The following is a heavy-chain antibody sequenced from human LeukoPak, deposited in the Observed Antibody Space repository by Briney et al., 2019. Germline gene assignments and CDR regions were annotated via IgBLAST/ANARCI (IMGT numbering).Heavy chain of an antibody. CDR2: LIPLFGTP. D-gene: IGHD5-24*01. CDR3: AQATQRLPTIMIDAFDI. Sequence: ASVKVSCKASGGTFNNYAINWVRQAPGQGLEWVGRLIPLFGTPNYAQKFQGKVTITADESTRPFYMDLSGLRCEDTAVYYCAQATQRLPTIMIDAFDIWGQGTRVTVSS. J-gene: IGHJ3*02. V-gene: IGHV1-69*13. CDR1: GGTFNNYA.